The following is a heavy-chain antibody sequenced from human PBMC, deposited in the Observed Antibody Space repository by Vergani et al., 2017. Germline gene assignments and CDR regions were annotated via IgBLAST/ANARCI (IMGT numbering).Heavy chain of an antibody. V-gene: IGHV3-30*04. CDR3: ARDLDWQNWYFDL. Sequence: QVQLVESGGGVVQPGRSLRLSCAASGFTFSSYAMHWVRQAPGKGLEWVAVISYDGSNKYYADSVKGRFTISRDKSKNTLYLQMNSLRAEDTAVYYCARDLDWQNWYFDLWGRGTLVTVSS. CDR1: GFTFSSYA. J-gene: IGHJ2*01. D-gene: IGHD3-9*01. CDR2: ISYDGSNK.